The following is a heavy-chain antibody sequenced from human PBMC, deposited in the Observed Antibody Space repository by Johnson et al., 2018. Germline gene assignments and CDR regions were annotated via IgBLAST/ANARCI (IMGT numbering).Heavy chain of an antibody. CDR2: ISYDGSNK. CDR3: GKALTSGSAWYFMDV. J-gene: IGHJ6*03. D-gene: IGHD6-19*01. CDR1: GFTFSRYA. V-gene: IGHV3-30*18. Sequence: VQLVETGGGVVQPGNSLRLSCAASGFTFSRYAMHWVRQAPGKGLQWVAVISYDGSNKYHADSVKGRFTISRDNPKNTIYLEMHSLGVEDTATEFCGKALTSGSAWYFMDVWGRGTTVTVSS.